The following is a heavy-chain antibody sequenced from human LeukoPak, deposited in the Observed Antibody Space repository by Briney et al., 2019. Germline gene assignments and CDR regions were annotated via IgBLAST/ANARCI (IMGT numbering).Heavy chain of an antibody. D-gene: IGHD2-2*01. CDR2: ISSSGSTI. Sequence: PGGSLRLSCAASGFTFSDYYMSWIRQAPGKGLDWVSYISSSGSTIYYADSVKGRFTISRDNAKNSLYLQMNSLRAEDTAVYYCARDIIVQGTSWNAFDIWGQGTMVTVSS. CDR3: ARDIIVQGTSWNAFDI. CDR1: GFTFSDYY. V-gene: IGHV3-11*01. J-gene: IGHJ3*02.